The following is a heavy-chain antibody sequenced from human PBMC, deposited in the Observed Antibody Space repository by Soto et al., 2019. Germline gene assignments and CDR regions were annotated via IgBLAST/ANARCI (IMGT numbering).Heavy chain of an antibody. J-gene: IGHJ2*01. CDR2: IYPGDSDT. D-gene: IGHD2-21*01. Sequence: EVQLEQSGAEVKKPGESLKISCKGSGYRFSNFWIAWVRQMPGKGLEWMGSIYPGDSDTRFSPSFQGQVTISADTSVNTAYLHLSSLKASDAALYFCGRGSRLKTLPQWYFDLWGRGTRVTVSS. CDR1: GYRFSNFW. V-gene: IGHV5-51*01. CDR3: GRGSRLKTLPQWYFDL.